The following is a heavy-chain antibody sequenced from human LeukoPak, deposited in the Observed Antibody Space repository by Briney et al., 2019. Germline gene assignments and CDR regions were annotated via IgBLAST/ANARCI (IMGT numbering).Heavy chain of an antibody. Sequence: PSETLSLTCAVYGGPFSGYYWSWIRQPPGKGLEWIGEINHSGSTNYNPSLKSRVTISVDTSKNQFSLKLSSVTAADTAVYYCARGGRGGIVATIVYWGQGTLVTVSS. CDR2: INHSGST. V-gene: IGHV4-34*01. D-gene: IGHD5-12*01. J-gene: IGHJ4*02. CDR3: ARGGRGGIVATIVY. CDR1: GGPFSGYY.